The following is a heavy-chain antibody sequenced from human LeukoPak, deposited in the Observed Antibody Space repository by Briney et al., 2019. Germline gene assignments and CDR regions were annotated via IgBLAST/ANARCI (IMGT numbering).Heavy chain of an antibody. D-gene: IGHD5/OR15-5a*01. CDR1: GFIFSDYY. CDR3: ARVVSSRSAVGFGP. Sequence: GGSLRVSCAASGFIFSDYYMSWIRQAPGKGLEWDSYITSDNTVCYADSVKGRFTISRDNPKNSIYLQMNSLRYEDTAFYYCARVVSSRSAVGFGPWGQGTLVTVS. V-gene: IGHV3-11*01. CDR2: ITSDNTV. J-gene: IGHJ5*02.